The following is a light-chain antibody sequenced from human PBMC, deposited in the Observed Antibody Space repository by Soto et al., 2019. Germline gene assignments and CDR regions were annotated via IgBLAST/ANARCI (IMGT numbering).Light chain of an antibody. V-gene: IGKV1-5*03. J-gene: IGKJ1*01. Sequence: DIQMTQSPSTLSASVGDRATITCRASQSISSWLAWYQQKPGKAPKLLIYKASSLESGVPSRFSGSGSGTEFTLTISSLQPDDFATYYCQQYNSYPWTFGQGTQVEIK. CDR2: KAS. CDR3: QQYNSYPWT. CDR1: QSISSW.